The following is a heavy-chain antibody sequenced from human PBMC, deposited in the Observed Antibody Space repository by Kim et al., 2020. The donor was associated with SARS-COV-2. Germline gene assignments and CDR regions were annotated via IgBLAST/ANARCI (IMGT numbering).Heavy chain of an antibody. V-gene: IGHV3-9*01. D-gene: IGHD2-2*01. CDR3: AKLDSGSTHNWFDP. Sequence: GGSLRLSCAASGFTFGDYAVHWVRQAPGKGLEWVSGISWNSGSIGYADSVKGRFTISRDNAKNSLYLQMNSLRAEDTALYYCAKLDSGSTHNWFDPWGQGTLVTVSS. CDR1: GFTFGDYA. J-gene: IGHJ5*02. CDR2: ISWNSGSI.